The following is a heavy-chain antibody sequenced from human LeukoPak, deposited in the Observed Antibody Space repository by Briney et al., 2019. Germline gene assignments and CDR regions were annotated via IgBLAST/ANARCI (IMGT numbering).Heavy chain of an antibody. CDR2: MNPNSGNT. CDR1: GYTFTSYD. CDR3: ARTHYDFWSGPTPRMDV. D-gene: IGHD3-3*01. J-gene: IGHJ6*04. Sequence: ASVKVSCKASGYTFTSYDTNWVRQATGQGLEWMGWMNPNSGNTGYAQKFQGRVTMTRNTSISTAYMELSSLRSEDTSVYYCARTHYDFWSGPTPRMDVWGKGTTVTVSS. V-gene: IGHV1-8*01.